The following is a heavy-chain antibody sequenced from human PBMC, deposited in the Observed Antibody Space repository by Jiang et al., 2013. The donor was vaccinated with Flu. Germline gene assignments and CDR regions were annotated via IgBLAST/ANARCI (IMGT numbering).Heavy chain of an antibody. D-gene: IGHD2-2*01. V-gene: IGHV3-30*02. CDR2: IWHDGSNK. Sequence: VQLVESGGGVVQPGGSLRLSCAASGFSFSFYGMHWVRQAPGKGLEWVASIWHDGSNKYSADSVKGRFTISRDNSKNTLYLQMSSLRTEDTAVYYCATLRGSSYDTYLMDYWGQGTLVTVSS. CDR1: GFSFSFYG. J-gene: IGHJ4*02. CDR3: ATLRGSSYDTYLMDY.